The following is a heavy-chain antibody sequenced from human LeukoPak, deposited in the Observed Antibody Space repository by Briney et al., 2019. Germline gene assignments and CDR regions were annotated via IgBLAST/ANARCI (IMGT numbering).Heavy chain of an antibody. Sequence: PGESLRLSCAASGFTFSSYSMNWVRQAPGKGLEWVSSISSSSSYIYYADSVKGRFTIPRDNAKNSLYLQMNSLRAEDTAVYYCARETPIRFLEWLGYMDVWGKGTTVTVSS. CDR3: ARETPIRFLEWLGYMDV. J-gene: IGHJ6*03. V-gene: IGHV3-21*01. D-gene: IGHD3-3*01. CDR1: GFTFSSYS. CDR2: ISSSSSYI.